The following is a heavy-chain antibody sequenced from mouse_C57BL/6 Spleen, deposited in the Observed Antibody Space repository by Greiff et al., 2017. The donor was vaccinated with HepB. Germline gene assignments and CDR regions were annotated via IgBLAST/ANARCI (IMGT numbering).Heavy chain of an antibody. CDR1: GYTFTDYY. CDR2: INPNNGGT. CDR3: ARYDNYFWFAY. J-gene: IGHJ3*01. V-gene: IGHV1-26*01. D-gene: IGHD2-1*01. Sequence: VQLQQSGPELVKPGASVKISCKASGYTFTDYYMNWVKQSHGKSLEWIGDINPNNGGTSYNQKFKGKATLTVDKSSSTAYMELRSLTSEDSAVYYCARYDNYFWFAYWGQGTLVTVSA.